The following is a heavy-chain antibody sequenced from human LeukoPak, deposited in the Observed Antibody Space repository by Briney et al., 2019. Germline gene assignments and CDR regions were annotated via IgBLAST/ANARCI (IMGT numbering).Heavy chain of an antibody. J-gene: IGHJ4*02. CDR3: ARDRAAGTLDF. V-gene: IGHV4-59*01. CDR1: SGSITGYY. Sequence: TETLSLTCTVSSGSITGYYWAWIRQPPGKGLEWVGYIQYSETTEYNHPLASRASISIDTAKDQFSLNLRSVTAADTAVYYCARDRAAGTLDFWGQGTLVSVPS. D-gene: IGHD6-13*01. CDR2: IQYSETT.